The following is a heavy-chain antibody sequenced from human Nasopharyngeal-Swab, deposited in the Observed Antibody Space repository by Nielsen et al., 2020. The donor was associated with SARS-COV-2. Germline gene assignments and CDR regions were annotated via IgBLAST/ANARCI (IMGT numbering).Heavy chain of an antibody. V-gene: IGHV3-11*01. CDR3: AKDLIAVAWGPHAFDI. D-gene: IGHD6-19*01. Sequence: GESLKISCAASGFTFSDYYMSWIRQAPGKRLEWVSYISSSGSTIYYADSVKGRFTISRDNSKNTLYLQMNSLRAEDTAVYYCAKDLIAVAWGPHAFDIWGQGTMVTVSS. J-gene: IGHJ3*02. CDR1: GFTFSDYY. CDR2: ISSSGSTI.